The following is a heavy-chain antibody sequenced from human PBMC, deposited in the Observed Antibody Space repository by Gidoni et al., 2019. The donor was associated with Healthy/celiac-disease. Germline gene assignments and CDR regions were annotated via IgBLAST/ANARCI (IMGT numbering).Heavy chain of an antibody. CDR2: INHSGST. CDR3: ARMDTIFDWFDP. CDR1: GGSFSGYY. Sequence: QEQLQMWGAGLLRPPETLSFTCAAYGGSFSGYYWSWSRQPPGKGLEWIGEINHSGSTNYHPSRKSRVTISVDTSKNQFSLKLSAVTAADSAVYYCARMDTIFDWFDPWGQGTLVTVSS. D-gene: IGHD3-3*01. V-gene: IGHV4-34*01. J-gene: IGHJ5*02.